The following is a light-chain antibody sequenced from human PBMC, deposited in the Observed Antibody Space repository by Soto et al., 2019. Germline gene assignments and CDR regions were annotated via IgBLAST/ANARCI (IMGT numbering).Light chain of an antibody. V-gene: IGKV3-11*01. CDR3: QHRSDWPLT. CDR2: GAS. Sequence: EIVLTQSPATLSLSPGERATLSCKASQNIRSHLAWYLQKPGQPPRLLIFGASNRATGIPARFSGTGSGTDFTLAITSLEPEDSGLYYCQHRSDWPLTLGGGARVEVK. J-gene: IGKJ4*01. CDR1: QNIRSH.